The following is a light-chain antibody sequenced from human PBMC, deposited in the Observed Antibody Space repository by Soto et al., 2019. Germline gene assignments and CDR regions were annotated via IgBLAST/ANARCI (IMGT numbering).Light chain of an antibody. CDR2: GVT. J-gene: IGLJ1*01. Sequence: QSVLTQPASVSGSPGQSVTISCTGTSSDVGGYNYVSWYQQHPGKAPKLVIYGVTKRPSGVPDRFSGSKSGNTASLTISGLQADDEADYYCCSYAGSHYVFGTGTKVTVL. CDR1: SSDVGGYNY. CDR3: CSYAGSHYV. V-gene: IGLV2-11*01.